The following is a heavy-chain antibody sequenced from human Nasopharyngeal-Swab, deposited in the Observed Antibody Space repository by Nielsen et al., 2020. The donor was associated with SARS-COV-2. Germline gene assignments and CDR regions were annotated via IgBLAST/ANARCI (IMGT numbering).Heavy chain of an antibody. J-gene: IGHJ4*02. V-gene: IGHV1-2*06. CDR2: INSNSGDT. CDR3: ARGSSYGYDY. D-gene: IGHD5-18*01. Sequence: ASVKVSCKASGYTFTGYYVHWVRQAPGQGLEWMGRINSNSGDTKYAQKFQGRVTMTRDTSISTADMGLSRLRSDDTAVYYCARGSSYGYDYWGQGILVTVSS. CDR1: GYTFTGYY.